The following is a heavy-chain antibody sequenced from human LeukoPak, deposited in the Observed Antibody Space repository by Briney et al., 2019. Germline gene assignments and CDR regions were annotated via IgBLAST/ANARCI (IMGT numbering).Heavy chain of an antibody. D-gene: IGHD1-26*01. CDR1: GFTFSSYG. Sequence: PGRSLRLSCAASGFTFSSYGMHRVRQAPGKGLEWVAVIWYDGSNKYYADSVKGRFTISRDNSKNTLYLQMNSLRAEDTAVYYCASRGSQDDYFDYWGQGTLVTVSS. V-gene: IGHV3-33*01. J-gene: IGHJ4*02. CDR3: ASRGSQDDYFDY. CDR2: IWYDGSNK.